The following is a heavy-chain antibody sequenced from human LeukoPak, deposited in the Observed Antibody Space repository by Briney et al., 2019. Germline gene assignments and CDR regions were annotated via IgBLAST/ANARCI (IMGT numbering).Heavy chain of an antibody. CDR3: ARQYSSSSLDY. Sequence: SETLSLTCTVSGGSISSYYWSWIRQPPGKGLEWIGYIYYSGSTNYNPSLKSRVTISVDTSKNQFSLKLSSVTAADTAVYYCARQYSSSSLDYWGQGTLVTVSS. CDR2: IYYSGST. J-gene: IGHJ4*02. V-gene: IGHV4-59*12. CDR1: GGSISSYY. D-gene: IGHD6-13*01.